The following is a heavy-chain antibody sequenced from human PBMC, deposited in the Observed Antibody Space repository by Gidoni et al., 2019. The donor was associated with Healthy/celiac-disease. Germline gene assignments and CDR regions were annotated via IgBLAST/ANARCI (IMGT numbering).Heavy chain of an antibody. CDR1: ASPFVDYA. CDR3: AKDGGRWLQLRGLDY. Sequence: EVQLVESGGGVVQPGGSLRLCCAASASPFVDYAMHWVRQAPGKWLEWFSLISGYGGSTYYADSVKGRFTISRDNSKNSLYLQMNSLRTEDTALYYCAKDGGRWLQLRGLDYWGQGTLVTVSS. J-gene: IGHJ4*02. V-gene: IGHV3-43*02. CDR2: ISGYGGST. D-gene: IGHD5-12*01.